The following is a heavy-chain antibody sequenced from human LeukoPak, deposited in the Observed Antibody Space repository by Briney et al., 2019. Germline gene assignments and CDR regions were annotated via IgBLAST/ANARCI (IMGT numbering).Heavy chain of an antibody. CDR3: AKGVKLYYYYMDV. Sequence: GRSLRLSCAASGFTFDDYAMHWVRQAPGKGLEWVSGISWNSGSIGYADSVKGRFTISRDNAKNSLYLQMNSLRAEDTALYYCAKGVKLYYYYMDVWGKGPRSPSP. J-gene: IGHJ6*03. CDR1: GFTFDDYA. V-gene: IGHV3-9*01. CDR2: ISWNSGSI.